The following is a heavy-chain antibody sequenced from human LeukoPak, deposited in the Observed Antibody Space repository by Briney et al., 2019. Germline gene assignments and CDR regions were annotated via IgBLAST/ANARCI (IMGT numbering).Heavy chain of an antibody. Sequence: PSETLSLTCTVSGGSINSYYWSWIRQPPGKGLEWIGYIYYSGSAKYNPSLKSRVTISVDTSKDQFSLKLTSVTAADTAVYYCARSYGSGNYFDYWGQRTLVTVSS. CDR2: IYYSGSA. D-gene: IGHD3-10*01. V-gene: IGHV4-59*01. J-gene: IGHJ4*02. CDR3: ARSYGSGNYFDY. CDR1: GGSINSYY.